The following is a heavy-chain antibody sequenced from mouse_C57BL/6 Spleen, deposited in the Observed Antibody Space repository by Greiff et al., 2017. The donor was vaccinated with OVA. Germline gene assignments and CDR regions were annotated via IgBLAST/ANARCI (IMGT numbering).Heavy chain of an antibody. CDR1: GYTFTSYW. CDR3: ARESFDYGRSCDY. V-gene: IGHV1-52*01. J-gene: IGHJ2*01. Sequence: VQLQQPGAELVRPGSSVKLSCKASGYTFTSYWMHWVKQRPIQGLEWIGNIDPSDSETHYNQKFKDKATLTVDKSSSTAYMPLSSLTSEDPAVYYCARESFDYGRSCDYWGRGTALTVSS. CDR2: IDPSDSET. D-gene: IGHD1-1*01.